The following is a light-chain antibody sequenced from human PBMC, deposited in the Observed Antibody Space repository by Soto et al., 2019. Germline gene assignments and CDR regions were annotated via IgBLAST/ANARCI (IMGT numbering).Light chain of an antibody. Sequence: QSALTQPASVSGSPGQSITISCTGTSSEVGGYNYVSWYQQYPGKAPKLMIYDVTNRPSGVSNRFSGSKSGNTASLTISGLQAEDEADYYCSSCASSSPWVFGGGTKLTVL. V-gene: IGLV2-14*01. CDR3: SSCASSSPWV. J-gene: IGLJ2*01. CDR1: SSEVGGYNY. CDR2: DVT.